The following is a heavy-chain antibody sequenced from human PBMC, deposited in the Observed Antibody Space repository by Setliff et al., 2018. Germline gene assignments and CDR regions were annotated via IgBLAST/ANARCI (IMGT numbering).Heavy chain of an antibody. CDR3: ARGALYYDSSGYYPDY. Sequence: ASVKVSCKASGYTFTGYYMHWVRQAPGQGLEWMGRINPNSGGTNYAQKFQGRVTMTRDTSISTVYMELSRLRSDDTAVYYCARGALYYDSSGYYPDYWGQGTPVTV. CDR1: GYTFTGYY. J-gene: IGHJ4*02. V-gene: IGHV1-2*06. CDR2: INPNSGGT. D-gene: IGHD3-22*01.